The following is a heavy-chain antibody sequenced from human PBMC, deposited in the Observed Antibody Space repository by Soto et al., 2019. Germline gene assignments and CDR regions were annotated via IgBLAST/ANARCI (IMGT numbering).Heavy chain of an antibody. Sequence: QVQLQESGPGLVKPSQTLSLPCTVSGGSISSGSYYWSWIRQLPGKGLEWIGYIYYSGSTYYNPSLKSRVTISVDTSKNQFSLKLNSVTAADTAVYYCATRTDYYYGSGSLGGMDVWGQGTTVTVSS. CDR3: ATRTDYYYGSGSLGGMDV. V-gene: IGHV4-31*03. D-gene: IGHD3-10*01. CDR2: IYYSGST. CDR1: GGSISSGSYY. J-gene: IGHJ6*02.